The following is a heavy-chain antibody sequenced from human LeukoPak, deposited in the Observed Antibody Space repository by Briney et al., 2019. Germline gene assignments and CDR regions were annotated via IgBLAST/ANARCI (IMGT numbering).Heavy chain of an antibody. V-gene: IGHV3-48*03. D-gene: IGHD6-13*01. CDR3: AREVTIAAPDY. J-gene: IGHJ4*02. CDR2: ISSSGSSI. CDR1: GFTFSSYE. Sequence: GSLRLSCAASGFTFSSYEMNWVREAPGKGLEWVSYISSSGSSIYYADSVKGRFTISRDNAKNSLYLQMNSLRAEDTAVYYCAREVTIAAPDYWGQGTLVTVSS.